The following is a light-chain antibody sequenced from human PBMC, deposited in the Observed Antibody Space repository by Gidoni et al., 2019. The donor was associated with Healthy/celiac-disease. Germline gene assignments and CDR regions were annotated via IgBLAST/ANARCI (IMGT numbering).Light chain of an antibody. V-gene: IGKV3-20*01. J-gene: IGKJ2*03. CDR3: QQYGSSPYS. Sequence: EIVLTQSPGTLSLSPGERATLSCRASQSVSSSYLAWYQQKPGQAPRLLIYGASSRATGIPDRFSGRGSGTYFTLTIRRLEPEDFAVYYCQQYGSSPYSFGQGTKLEIK. CDR2: GAS. CDR1: QSVSSSY.